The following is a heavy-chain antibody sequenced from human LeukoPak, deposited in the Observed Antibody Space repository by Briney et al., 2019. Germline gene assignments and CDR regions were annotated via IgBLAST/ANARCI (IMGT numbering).Heavy chain of an antibody. D-gene: IGHD4-17*01. Sequence: GGSLRLSCAASRFTFSSYWMTWVRQAPGKGLEWVANIKQDGSEKYYGDSVKGRFTISRDNAKNSLYLQMNSLRAEDTAVYYCARPRYGASDYWGQGTLVTVSS. CDR1: RFTFSSYW. J-gene: IGHJ4*02. CDR2: IKQDGSEK. CDR3: ARPRYGASDY. V-gene: IGHV3-7*01.